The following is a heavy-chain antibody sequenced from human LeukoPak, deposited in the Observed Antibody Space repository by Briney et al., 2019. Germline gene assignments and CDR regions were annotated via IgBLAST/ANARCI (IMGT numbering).Heavy chain of an antibody. CDR2: INHSGST. CDR1: GGSISSGGYS. CDR3: ASNYRPGIADQGDY. V-gene: IGHV4-34*01. Sequence: SETLSLTCAVSGGSISSGGYSWSWIRQPPGKGLEWIGEINHSGSTNYNPSLKSRVTISVDTSKNQFSLKLSSVTAADTAVYYCASNYRPGIADQGDYWGQGTLVTVSS. J-gene: IGHJ4*02. D-gene: IGHD6-13*01.